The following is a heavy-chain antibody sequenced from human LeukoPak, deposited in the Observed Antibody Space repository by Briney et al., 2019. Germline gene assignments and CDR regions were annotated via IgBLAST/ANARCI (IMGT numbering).Heavy chain of an antibody. Sequence: PGGSLRLSCAASGFTFSSYTMTWVRQAPGKGLEWVSVISDSGGTTYYADSVKGRFTISRDNSKNTLYLQMNSLRAEDTAIYYCAKGIAVAGFPISVIDYWGQGTLVTVSS. V-gene: IGHV3-23*01. D-gene: IGHD6-19*01. CDR1: GFTFSSYT. J-gene: IGHJ4*02. CDR3: AKGIAVAGFPISVIDY. CDR2: ISDSGGTT.